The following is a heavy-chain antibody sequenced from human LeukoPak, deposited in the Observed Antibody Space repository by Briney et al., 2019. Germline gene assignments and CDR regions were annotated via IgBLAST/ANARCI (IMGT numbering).Heavy chain of an antibody. D-gene: IGHD3-22*01. CDR2: ISSSSSYI. V-gene: IGHV3-21*01. CDR1: GFSLSSYA. CDR3: ARDYPNYYDSSGADY. J-gene: IGHJ4*02. Sequence: GGSLRLSCAASGFSLSSYAIHWVRQAPGKGLEWVSSISSSSSYIYYADSVKGRFTISRDNAKNSLYLQMNSLRAEDTAVYYCARDYPNYYDSSGADYWGQGTLVTVSS.